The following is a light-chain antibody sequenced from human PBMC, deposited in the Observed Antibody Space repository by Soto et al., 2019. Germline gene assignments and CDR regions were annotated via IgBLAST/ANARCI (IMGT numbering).Light chain of an antibody. Sequence: ETVMTQSPATLSVSPGERPTLSCRASQSVSSNLAWYQQKPGQAPRLLIYDASTRATGIRARFSGSGSGTEFTLTISSLQSEDFAVYYCQQYNTWPLTFGPGTKVDIK. CDR3: QQYNTWPLT. J-gene: IGKJ3*01. V-gene: IGKV3-15*01. CDR1: QSVSSN. CDR2: DAS.